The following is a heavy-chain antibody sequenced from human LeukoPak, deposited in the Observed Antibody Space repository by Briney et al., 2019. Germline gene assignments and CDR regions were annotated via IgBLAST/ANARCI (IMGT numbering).Heavy chain of an antibody. CDR1: GYTFTSYY. CDR3: ARDYYWGTGYMDV. Sequence: ASVKVSCKASGYTFTSYYMHWVRQAPGQGLEWMGIINPSGGSTSYAQKFQGRVTMTRDMSTSTVYMELSSLRSEDTAVYYCARDYYWGTGYMDVWGKGTTVTVSS. J-gene: IGHJ6*03. V-gene: IGHV1-46*01. D-gene: IGHD2-21*01. CDR2: INPSGGST.